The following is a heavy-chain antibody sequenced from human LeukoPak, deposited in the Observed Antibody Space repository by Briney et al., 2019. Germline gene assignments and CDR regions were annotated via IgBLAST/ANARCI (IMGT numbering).Heavy chain of an antibody. CDR2: IRSKAYGGTT. Sequence: GSLRLSCTASGFTFGDYAMSWVRQAPGKGLEWVGFIRSKAYGGTTEYAASVKGRFTISRDDSKSIAYLQVNSLKTEDTAVYYCTGSFGELSFFAYWGQGTLVTVSS. J-gene: IGHJ4*02. V-gene: IGHV3-49*04. CDR1: GFTFGDYA. D-gene: IGHD3-10*01. CDR3: TGSFGELSFFAY.